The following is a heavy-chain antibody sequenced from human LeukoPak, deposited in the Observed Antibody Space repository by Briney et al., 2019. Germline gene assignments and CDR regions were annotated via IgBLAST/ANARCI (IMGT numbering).Heavy chain of an antibody. Sequence: GGSLRLSCAASGFTFSSYAMSWVRQAPGKGLEWVSAISGSGGSTYYADSVKGRFTISRDNSKNTLYLQMNSLRAEDTAVYYCAKWGNCSGGSCYLAWFDPWGQGTLVTVSS. D-gene: IGHD2-15*01. CDR3: AKWGNCSGGSCYLAWFDP. V-gene: IGHV3-23*01. CDR1: GFTFSSYA. CDR2: ISGSGGST. J-gene: IGHJ5*02.